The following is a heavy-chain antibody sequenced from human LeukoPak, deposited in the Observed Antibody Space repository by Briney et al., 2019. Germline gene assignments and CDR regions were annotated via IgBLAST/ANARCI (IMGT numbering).Heavy chain of an antibody. Sequence: SETLSLTCTVSGGSISSSSYYWSWIRQPPGKGLEWFGYIYYSGSTNYKSPLKSRVTMSGDTSKNQFSLELRSVTAADTAVYYCARVQLLNYYYGMDVWGQGTTVTVSS. CDR3: ARVQLLNYYYGMDV. CDR2: IYYSGST. J-gene: IGHJ6*02. CDR1: GGSISSSSYY. V-gene: IGHV4-61*05. D-gene: IGHD1-26*01.